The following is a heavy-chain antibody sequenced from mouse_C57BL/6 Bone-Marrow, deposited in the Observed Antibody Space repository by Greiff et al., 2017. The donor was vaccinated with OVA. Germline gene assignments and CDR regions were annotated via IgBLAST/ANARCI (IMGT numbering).Heavy chain of an antibody. CDR1: GFTFRDYG. J-gene: IGHJ3*01. V-gene: IGHV5-15*01. CDR2: ISNLAYSI. D-gene: IGHD2-4*01. Sequence: EVQRVESGGGLVQPGGSLKLSCAASGFTFRDYGMAWVRQAPRKGPEWVALISNLAYSIYYADTVPGRFTISRENAKNTLYLEMSSLRSEDTAMYYCANYDYDGFAYWGQGTLVTVSA. CDR3: ANYDYDGFAY.